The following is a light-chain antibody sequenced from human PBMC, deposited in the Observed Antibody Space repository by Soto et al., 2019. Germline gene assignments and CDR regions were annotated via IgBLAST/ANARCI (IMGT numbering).Light chain of an antibody. CDR2: DAS. CDR3: QQYESYSSGP. Sequence: DVQVTQSTSTLSASVGDRVTITCRASQTINSWLAWYQQKPGKAPKVLIFDASSLKTGVPSRFSGSGSGTEFTLTISNLQPDDFATCYCQQYESYSSGPFGQG. J-gene: IGKJ1*01. CDR1: QTINSW. V-gene: IGKV1-5*01.